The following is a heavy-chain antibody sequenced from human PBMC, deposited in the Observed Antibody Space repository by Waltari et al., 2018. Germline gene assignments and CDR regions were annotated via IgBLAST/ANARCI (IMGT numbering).Heavy chain of an antibody. CDR1: GGSNSSYY. V-gene: IGHV4-59*08. CDR2: IYYSGST. Sequence: QVQLQESGPGLVKTSETLSLTCTVSGGSNSSYYWSWIRQPPGKGMEWIGYIYYSGSTNYNPSLKSRVTIAVDTSKNQFSLKLSSVTAADTAVYYCARPHSSDDAFDIWGQGTMVTVSS. J-gene: IGHJ3*02. D-gene: IGHD3-22*01. CDR3: ARPHSSDDAFDI.